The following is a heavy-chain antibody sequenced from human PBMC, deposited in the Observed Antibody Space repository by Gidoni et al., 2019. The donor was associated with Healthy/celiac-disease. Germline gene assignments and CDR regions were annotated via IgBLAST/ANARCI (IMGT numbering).Heavy chain of an antibody. CDR1: GYSFTSYW. D-gene: IGHD6-13*01. V-gene: IGHV5-51*01. CDR3: ARRLKDSSSWYTGVGFDY. CDR2: IYPGDSDT. J-gene: IGHJ4*02. Sequence: EVQLVQSGAEVKKPGESLKISCKGSGYSFTSYWIGWVRQMPGKGLEWMGIIYPGDSDTRYSPSFQGQVTISADKSISTAYLQWSSLKASDTAMYYCARRLKDSSSWYTGVGFDYWGQGTLVTVSS.